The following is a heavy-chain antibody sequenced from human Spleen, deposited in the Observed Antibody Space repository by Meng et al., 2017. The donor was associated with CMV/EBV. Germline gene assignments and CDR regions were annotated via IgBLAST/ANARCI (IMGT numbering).Heavy chain of an antibody. Sequence: GGSLRLSCVISGFTFKHAWMSWVRQAPGKGLEWVAVISYDGSNKYYADSVKGRFTISRDNSKNTLYLQMNSLRAEDAAVYYCARDRDFGVVIGANWYFDLWGRGTLVTVSS. J-gene: IGHJ2*01. D-gene: IGHD3-3*01. V-gene: IGHV3-30*03. CDR1: GFTFKHAW. CDR3: ARDRDFGVVIGANWYFDL. CDR2: ISYDGSNK.